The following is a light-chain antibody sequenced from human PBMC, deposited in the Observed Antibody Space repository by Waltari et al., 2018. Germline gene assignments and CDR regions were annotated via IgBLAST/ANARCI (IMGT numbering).Light chain of an antibody. CDR2: KGI. Sequence: QHVVTQEPSLSVSPGGTVTLTCALSSGPVSSTFYPHWYQKTPGQPPRTLVYKGISRSSGVPDRFSGSILGNTAALTITGAQADDESDYYCSMYMGSGVWVFGGGTKLTVL. CDR3: SMYMGSGVWV. J-gene: IGLJ3*02. V-gene: IGLV8-61*01. CDR1: SGPVSSTFY.